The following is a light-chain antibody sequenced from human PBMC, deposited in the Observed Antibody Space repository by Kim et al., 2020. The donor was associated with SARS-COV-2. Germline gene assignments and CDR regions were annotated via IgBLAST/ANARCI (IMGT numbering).Light chain of an antibody. CDR1: QSVSSNY. CDR3: QQYGSAPMYT. V-gene: IGKV3-20*01. CDR2: GAS. Sequence: PRESATLSCRASQSVSSNYLAWYQQKPGQAPSLLIYGASTRATGIPDRFSGSGSGTDFTLTISRLEPEDFAVYYCQQYGSAPMYTFGQGTKLEI. J-gene: IGKJ2*01.